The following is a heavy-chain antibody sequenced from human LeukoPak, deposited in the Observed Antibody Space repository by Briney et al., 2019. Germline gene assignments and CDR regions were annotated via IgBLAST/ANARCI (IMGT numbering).Heavy chain of an antibody. CDR2: ISGSGDST. V-gene: IGHV3-23*01. Sequence: GGSLRLSCAASGFTFITYVRNWVRQAPGKGLDWVSAISGSGDSTYYADSVKGRFTVSRDISKNTLFLQLNSLRAEDTAVYYCAKLFRGVVAPYFDSWGQGTLVTVSS. D-gene: IGHD3-16*02. CDR1: GFTFITYV. CDR3: AKLFRGVVAPYFDS. J-gene: IGHJ4*02.